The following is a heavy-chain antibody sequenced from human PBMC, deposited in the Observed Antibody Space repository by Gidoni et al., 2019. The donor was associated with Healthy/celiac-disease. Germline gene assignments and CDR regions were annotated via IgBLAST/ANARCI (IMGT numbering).Heavy chain of an antibody. Sequence: QVQLQQWGAGLLKPSETLSLTCAVYGGSFSGYYWSWIRQPPGKGLEWIGEINHSGSTNYNPSLKSRVTISVDTSKNQFSLKLSSVTAADTAVYYCARVGSVVVAAPRFDPWGQGTLVTVSS. V-gene: IGHV4-34*01. CDR3: ARVGSVVVAAPRFDP. D-gene: IGHD2-15*01. CDR1: GGSFSGYY. CDR2: INHSGST. J-gene: IGHJ5*02.